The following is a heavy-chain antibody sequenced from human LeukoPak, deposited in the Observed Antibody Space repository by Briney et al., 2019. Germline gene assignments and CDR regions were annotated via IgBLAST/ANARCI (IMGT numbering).Heavy chain of an antibody. J-gene: IGHJ3*02. D-gene: IGHD3-10*01. CDR2: IYSGGGT. CDR1: GFIVSSNY. V-gene: IGHV3-66*01. Sequence: GGSLRLSCAASGFIVSSNYMSWVRQAPGKGLEWVSIIYSGGGTYYADSVKGRFTISRDNSKNTLYLQMNSLRAEDTAVYYCARGAERIRATDGFDIWGQGTMVTVSS. CDR3: ARGAERIRATDGFDI.